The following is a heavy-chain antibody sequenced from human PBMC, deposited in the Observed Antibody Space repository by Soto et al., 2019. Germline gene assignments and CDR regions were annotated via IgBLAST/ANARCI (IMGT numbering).Heavy chain of an antibody. CDR2: ISSDGSST. Sequence: PGGSLRLSCVASGFTFSNYWMHWVRQVPGKGLVWVSRISSDGSSTSYVDSVKGRFTISRDNAKNTLYLQMNSLRAEDTAVYYCTSVTVTTSDDAFDIWGQGTLVTVSS. J-gene: IGHJ3*02. V-gene: IGHV3-74*01. D-gene: IGHD1-7*01. CDR1: GFTFSNYW. CDR3: TSVTVTTSDDAFDI.